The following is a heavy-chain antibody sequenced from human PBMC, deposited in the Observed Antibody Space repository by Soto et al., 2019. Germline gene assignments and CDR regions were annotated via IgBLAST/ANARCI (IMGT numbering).Heavy chain of an antibody. CDR3: ARPLIRYCSTTTCPYFDY. CDR2: IYPADSDT. CDR1: GYSFTSYW. J-gene: IGHJ4*02. D-gene: IGHD2-2*01. Sequence: GESLKISCKGSGYSFTSYWIGWVRQVPGKGLEWMGIIYPADSDTRYSPSFQGQVTISVDKSISTAYLQWSSLKASDTAIYYCARPLIRYCSTTTCPYFDYWGQGTLVTVSS. V-gene: IGHV5-51*01.